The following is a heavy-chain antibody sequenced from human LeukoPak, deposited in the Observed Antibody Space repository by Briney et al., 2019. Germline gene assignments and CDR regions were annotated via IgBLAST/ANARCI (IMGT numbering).Heavy chain of an antibody. Sequence: SGTLSLTCAVSGGSISSNNWWGWVRQPPGKGLAWIGEIYHSGSPNYNPSLKSRVTISVDKSRNHFSLNLSSVTAADTAVYYCARVNINNWHSCDYWGQGTLVTVSS. CDR1: GGSISSNNW. CDR2: IYHSGSP. J-gene: IGHJ4*02. CDR3: ARVNINNWHSCDY. V-gene: IGHV4-4*02. D-gene: IGHD1-1*01.